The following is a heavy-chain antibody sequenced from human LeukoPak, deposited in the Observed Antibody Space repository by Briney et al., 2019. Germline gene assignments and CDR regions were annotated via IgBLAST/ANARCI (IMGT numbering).Heavy chain of an antibody. J-gene: IGHJ4*02. Sequence: KPSETLSLTCTVSGGSLSTYYWSWIRQPPGKGLEWIGYIYYSGNTNYNPSLKSRLTISVDTSKNQFSLRLNSVTAADTAVYYCARVFSDSSGYPFDYWGQGTLVTVSS. V-gene: IGHV4-59*01. CDR1: GGSLSTYY. CDR2: IYYSGNT. D-gene: IGHD3-22*01. CDR3: ARVFSDSSGYPFDY.